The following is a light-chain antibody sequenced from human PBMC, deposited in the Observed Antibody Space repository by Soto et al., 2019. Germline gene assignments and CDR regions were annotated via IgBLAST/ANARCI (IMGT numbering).Light chain of an antibody. J-gene: IGKJ4*01. Sequence: DIQMTQSPSSVSASVGDRVTITCRASQVISSWVAWYQQKPGKAPKLLIYAAYSLKSGVPSRFSGSRSGTDFTINSNNLQPEDFSISYCQKANSFALTFGGVPKVENK. V-gene: IGKV1-12*01. CDR3: QKANSFALT. CDR2: AAY. CDR1: QVISSW.